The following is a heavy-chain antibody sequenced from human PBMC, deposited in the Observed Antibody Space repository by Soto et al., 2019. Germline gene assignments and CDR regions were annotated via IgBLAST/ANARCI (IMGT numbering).Heavy chain of an antibody. CDR3: TKVASGSYQGYFQH. J-gene: IGHJ1*01. CDR2: ISWNSGNI. CDR1: GFTFDDYA. V-gene: IGHV3-9*01. Sequence: EVQLVESGGGLVQPGRSLRLSCAAYGFTFDDYAMHWVRQAPGKGLEWVSGISWNSGNIGYADSVKGRFTISRDNAKNSLYLQMNSLRAEDTALYYCTKVASGSYQGYFQHWGQGTLVTVSS. D-gene: IGHD1-26*01.